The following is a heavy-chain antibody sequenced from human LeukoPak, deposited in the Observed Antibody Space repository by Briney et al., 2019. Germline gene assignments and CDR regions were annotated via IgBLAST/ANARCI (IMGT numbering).Heavy chain of an antibody. CDR3: ARGDSRGYYYTSGFDP. J-gene: IGHJ5*02. V-gene: IGHV3-74*01. CDR2: INDDETST. D-gene: IGHD3-22*01. Sequence: GGSLRLSCAASGFSFSSSWMHWVRQVPGKGLEWVSRINDDETSTTYAESVKGRFTISRDNAKNTLHLQMNSLRAEDTAVYYCARGDSRGYYYTSGFDPWGQGTLVTVSS. CDR1: GFSFSSSW.